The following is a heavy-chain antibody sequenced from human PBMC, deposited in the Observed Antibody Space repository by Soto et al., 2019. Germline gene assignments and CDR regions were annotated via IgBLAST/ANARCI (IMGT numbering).Heavy chain of an antibody. CDR1: GGSFSGYY. CDR3: ERKPHRSSEPWFDP. D-gene: IGHD6-6*01. V-gene: IGHV4-34*01. J-gene: IGHJ5*02. Sequence: SETLSLTCAVYGGSFSGYYWSWIRQPPGKGLEWIGEINHSGSTNYNPSLKSRVTISVDTSKNQFSLKLSSVTAADTAVYNSERKPHRSSEPWFDPWGQGTRVTVSS. CDR2: INHSGST.